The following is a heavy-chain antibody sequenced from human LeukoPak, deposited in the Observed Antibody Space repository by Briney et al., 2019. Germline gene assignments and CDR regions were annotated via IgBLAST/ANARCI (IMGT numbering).Heavy chain of an antibody. Sequence: ASVKVSCKASGGTFSSYAISWVRQAPGQGLEWMGGTIPIFGTANYAQKFQGRVTITADESTSTAYMELSSLRSEDTAVYYCAGAQQLWSQTFDYWGQGTLVTVSS. CDR1: GGTFSSYA. CDR3: AGAQQLWSQTFDY. V-gene: IGHV1-69*01. J-gene: IGHJ4*02. D-gene: IGHD5-18*01. CDR2: TIPIFGTA.